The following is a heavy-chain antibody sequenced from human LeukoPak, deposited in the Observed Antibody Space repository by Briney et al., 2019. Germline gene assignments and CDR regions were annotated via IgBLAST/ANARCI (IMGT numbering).Heavy chain of an antibody. CDR3: ARAAKGTVTGLWYFDL. Sequence: GESLNLSCHSSGWVFTHYWLACVRQIPRRGLAWMATINPGDSNTRYNPAFQGYVTISADKSINTAFFQLDSPKASDCAIYLCARAAKGTVTGLWYFDLWGGGTLVTVSS. V-gene: IGHV5-51*01. J-gene: IGHJ2*01. CDR2: INPGDSNT. CDR1: GWVFTHYW. D-gene: IGHD4-17*01.